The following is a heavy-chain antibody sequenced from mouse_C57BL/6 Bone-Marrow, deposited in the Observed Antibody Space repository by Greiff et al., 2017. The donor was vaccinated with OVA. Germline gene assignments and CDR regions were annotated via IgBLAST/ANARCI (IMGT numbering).Heavy chain of an antibody. CDR1: GYAFSSSW. J-gene: IGHJ1*03. CDR3: AREGYYGSSYRYFDV. Sequence: VKLMESGPELVKPGASVKISCKASGYAFSSSWMNWVKQRPGKGLEWIGRIYPGDGDTNYNGKFKGKATLTADKSSSTAYMQLSSLTSEDSAVYFCAREGYYGSSYRYFDVWGTGTTVTVSS. V-gene: IGHV1-82*01. D-gene: IGHD1-1*01. CDR2: IYPGDGDT.